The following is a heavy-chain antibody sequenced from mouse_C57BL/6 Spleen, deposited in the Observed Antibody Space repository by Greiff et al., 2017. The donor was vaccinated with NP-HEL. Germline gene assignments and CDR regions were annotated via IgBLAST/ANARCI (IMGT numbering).Heavy chain of an antibody. CDR1: GYSITSGYY. CDR3: ARDLPYYGSSYYAMDY. Sequence: DVKLQESGPGLVKPSQSLSLTCSVTGYSITSGYYWNWIRQFPGNKLEWMGYISYDGSNNYNPSLKNRISITRDTSKNQFFLKLNSVTTEDTATYYCARDLPYYGSSYYAMDYWGQGTSVTVSS. V-gene: IGHV3-6*01. CDR2: ISYDGSN. J-gene: IGHJ4*01. D-gene: IGHD1-1*01.